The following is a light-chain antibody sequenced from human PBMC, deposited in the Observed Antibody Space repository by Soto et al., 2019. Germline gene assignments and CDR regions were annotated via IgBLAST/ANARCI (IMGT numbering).Light chain of an antibody. Sequence: EIVLTQSPATLSLSPGERATRSCRASQSVSSYLAWYQQKPGQAPRLLIYDASSRATGIPARFSGSGSGTAFPLTISSLAPEDFAVYYCQLGTFGQGTRLEIK. J-gene: IGKJ5*01. V-gene: IGKV3-11*01. CDR2: DAS. CDR3: QLGT. CDR1: QSVSSY.